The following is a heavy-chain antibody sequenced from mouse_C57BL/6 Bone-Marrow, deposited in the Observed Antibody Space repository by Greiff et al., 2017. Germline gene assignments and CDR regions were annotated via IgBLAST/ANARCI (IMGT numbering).Heavy chain of an antibody. V-gene: IGHV3-6*01. D-gene: IGHD2-4*01. CDR3: AREGGYYDYDDGYFDF. CDR2: ISYDGSN. J-gene: IGHJ1*03. CDR1: GYSITSGYY. Sequence: EPGPGLVKPSQSLSLTCSVTGYSITSGYYWNWIRQFPGNKLEWMGYISYDGSNHYNPNLKNQTSITRDTSKNQFFLKFNSVTTEDTATYYCAREGGYYDYDDGYFDFWGTGTAVTVSS.